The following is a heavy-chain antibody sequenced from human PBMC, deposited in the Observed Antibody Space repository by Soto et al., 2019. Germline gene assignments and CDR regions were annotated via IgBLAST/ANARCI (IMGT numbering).Heavy chain of an antibody. CDR1: GGTFNNYA. D-gene: IGHD2-8*02. V-gene: IGHV1-69*06. CDR3: ARWGGLSCSGAVCFKKPFDY. CDR2: IIPISGTT. J-gene: IGHJ4*02. Sequence: QVQLVQSGAEVKRPESSMKVSCKPSGGTFNNYAINWVRQAPGQGLEWMGAIIPISGTTKYAQKFQGRVTITADKSTSTVYMDLSSLRSADTAVYYCARWGGLSCSGAVCFKKPFDYWGQGTLVTVSS.